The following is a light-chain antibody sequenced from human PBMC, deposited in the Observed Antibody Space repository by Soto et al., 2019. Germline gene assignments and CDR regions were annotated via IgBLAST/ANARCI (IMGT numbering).Light chain of an antibody. Sequence: DIQLTQSPSTLSASVGDSVTITCRASQNVSTSLAWYQHKPGRAPKLLIFDVSNLESGVPSRFSGSGSGTEFTLTISSLQPDDFATYYCQQYNSYSGTFGQGTKVEIK. CDR2: DVS. V-gene: IGKV1-5*01. CDR3: QQYNSYSGT. J-gene: IGKJ1*01. CDR1: QNVSTS.